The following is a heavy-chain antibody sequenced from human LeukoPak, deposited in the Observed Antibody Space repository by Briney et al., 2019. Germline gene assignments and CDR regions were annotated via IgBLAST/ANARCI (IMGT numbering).Heavy chain of an antibody. CDR2: INPRGGST. CDR3: ARVATAAAGYLDLDY. CDR1: GYTFTSYY. Sequence: ASVKVSCKASGYTFTSYYMHWVRQAPGQGLEWMGIINPRGGSTSYAQKFQGRVTMTRDTSTSTVYMELSSLRSEDTAVYYCARVATAAAGYLDLDYWGKGTLVTVSS. D-gene: IGHD6-13*01. V-gene: IGHV1-46*01. J-gene: IGHJ4*02.